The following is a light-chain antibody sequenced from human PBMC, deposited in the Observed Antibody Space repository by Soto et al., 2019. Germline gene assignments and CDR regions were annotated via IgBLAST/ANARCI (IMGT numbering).Light chain of an antibody. CDR2: DAS. J-gene: IGKJ5*01. Sequence: EDVLTQSPGTLSLSPGERATLSCRASQSLSSSQLAWYQQKPGQAPRLLIHDASSRATGISDRFTGSGSGTDFTLTITTLEPEDFAVYYCQQYGDSPRTFGQGTRLAI. CDR1: QSLSSSQ. V-gene: IGKV3-20*01. CDR3: QQYGDSPRT.